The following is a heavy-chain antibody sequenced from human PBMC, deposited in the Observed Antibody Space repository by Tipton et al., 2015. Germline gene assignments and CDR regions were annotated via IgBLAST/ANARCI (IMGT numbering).Heavy chain of an antibody. J-gene: IGHJ3*02. D-gene: IGHD3-22*01. CDR3: AREKHDSAGAFDI. CDR1: GFTFGDAW. CDR2: IKSKSGGGTI. Sequence: SLRLSCAASGFTFGDAWMSWVRQVPGKGLEWIGRIKSKSGGGTIDYAAPVKGRFTISRDDSRNMLFLQMNSLRAEDTAVYYCAREKHDSAGAFDIWGQGTMVTVSS. V-gene: IGHV3-15*01.